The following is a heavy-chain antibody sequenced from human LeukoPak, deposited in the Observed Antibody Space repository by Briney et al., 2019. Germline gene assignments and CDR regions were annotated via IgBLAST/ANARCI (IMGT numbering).Heavy chain of an antibody. Sequence: SVKVSCKAPGGTFSSYAISWVRQAPGQGLEWMGGIIPIFGTANYAQKFQGRVTITADESTSTAYMELSSLRSEDTAVYYCAVDYDYWSAFFSGSRMTPKRGGQGTLVTVSS. CDR1: GGTFSSYA. V-gene: IGHV1-69*13. CDR3: AVDYDYWSAFFSGSRMTPKR. CDR2: IIPIFGTA. D-gene: IGHD3-3*01. J-gene: IGHJ4*02.